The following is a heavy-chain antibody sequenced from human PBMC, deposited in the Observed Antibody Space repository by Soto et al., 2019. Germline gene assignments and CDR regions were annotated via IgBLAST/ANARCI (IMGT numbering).Heavy chain of an antibody. CDR3: AKSTLAAAGVPYYFDY. J-gene: IGHJ4*02. V-gene: IGHV3-23*01. Sequence: GGSLRLPCTSSGCTFSSYAMSWVRQAPGKGLEWVSAISGSGGSTYYADSVKGRFTISRDNSKNTLYLQMNSLRAEDTAVYYCAKSTLAAAGVPYYFDYWGQGTLVTVSS. D-gene: IGHD6-13*01. CDR2: ISGSGGST. CDR1: GCTFSSYA.